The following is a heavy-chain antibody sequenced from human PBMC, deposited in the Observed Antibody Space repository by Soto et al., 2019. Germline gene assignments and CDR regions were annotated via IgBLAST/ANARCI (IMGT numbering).Heavy chain of an antibody. CDR2: IIPIFGTA. V-gene: IGHV1-69*13. J-gene: IGHJ4*02. D-gene: IGHD1-1*01. CDR3: ARVTAANSEFDY. Sequence: ASVKVSCKASGGTFSSYAISWVRQAPGQGLEWMGGIIPIFGTANYAQKFQGRVTITADESTSTAYMELSSLRSEDTAVYYCARVTAANSEFDYWGQGTLVTVSS. CDR1: GGTFSSYA.